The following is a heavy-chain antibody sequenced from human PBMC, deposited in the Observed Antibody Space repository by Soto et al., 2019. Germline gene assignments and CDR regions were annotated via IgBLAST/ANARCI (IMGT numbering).Heavy chain of an antibody. V-gene: IGHV1-18*01. CDR2: ISANNGKT. J-gene: IGHJ4*02. CDR3: ARDLYCSGGSCYYVGGDY. Sequence: QVQLVQSGAEVKKPGASVKVSCKASGYTFTSYGISWVRQAPGQGLEWMGWISANNGKTNYAQKLQGRVTMTTDTATSTAYMELRSLRSDDTAVYYCARDLYCSGGSCYYVGGDYWGQGTLVTVSS. D-gene: IGHD2-15*01. CDR1: GYTFTSYG.